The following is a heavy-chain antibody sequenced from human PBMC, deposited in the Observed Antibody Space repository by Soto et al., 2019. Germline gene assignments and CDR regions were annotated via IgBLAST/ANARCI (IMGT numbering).Heavy chain of an antibody. CDR3: AKDEDWNYLLV. Sequence: SVTVSCQASLGTLSSYASSWVRQDPGKGLEWMGSINHILGTANYAQKFQGRATITADKTTSTAYRERSSLRSEDTVVYYCAKDEDWNYLLVWGQGTLVTVSS. V-gene: IGHV1-69*06. CDR1: LGTLSSYA. J-gene: IGHJ4*02. CDR2: INHILGTA. D-gene: IGHD1-7*01.